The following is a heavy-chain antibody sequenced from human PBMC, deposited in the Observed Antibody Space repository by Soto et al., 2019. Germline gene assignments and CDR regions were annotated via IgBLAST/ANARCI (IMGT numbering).Heavy chain of an antibody. CDR1: GYTFTSYD. Sequence: ASVKVSCKASGYTFTSYDINWVRQATGQGLEWMGWMNPNSGNTGYAQKFQGRVTMTRNTSISTAYMELNSLRDEDTAVYYCARITYYYDSSGYYDAFDIWGQGTMVTVSS. CDR3: ARITYYYDSSGYYDAFDI. J-gene: IGHJ3*02. D-gene: IGHD3-22*01. CDR2: MNPNSGNT. V-gene: IGHV1-8*01.